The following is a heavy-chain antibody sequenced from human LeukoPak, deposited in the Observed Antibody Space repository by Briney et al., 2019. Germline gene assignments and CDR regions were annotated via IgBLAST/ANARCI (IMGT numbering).Heavy chain of an antibody. D-gene: IGHD4-17*01. CDR3: ARVEDDYGDYPTRV. J-gene: IGHJ4*02. Sequence: GASVKVSCKASGYIFTGYYMHWVRQAPGQGLEWMGRINPNSGGSNYAQKFQGRVTMTRDTSISTAYMELSRLRSDDTAVYYCARVEDDYGDYPTRVWGQGTLVTVSS. V-gene: IGHV1-2*02. CDR2: INPNSGGS. CDR1: GYIFTGYY.